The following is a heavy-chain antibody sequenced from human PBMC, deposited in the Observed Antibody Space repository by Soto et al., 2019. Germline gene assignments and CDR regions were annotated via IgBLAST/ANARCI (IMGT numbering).Heavy chain of an antibody. CDR1: GCSISSGGYY. Sequence: PSETLSLTCTFSGCSISSGGYYWSWIRQHPGKGLEWIGYIYYSGSTYYNPSLKSRVTISVDTSKNQFSLKLSSVTAADTAVYYCARADYDFWSGLFMDVWGQGTTVTVSS. V-gene: IGHV4-31*03. CDR3: ARADYDFWSGLFMDV. J-gene: IGHJ6*02. D-gene: IGHD3-3*01. CDR2: IYYSGST.